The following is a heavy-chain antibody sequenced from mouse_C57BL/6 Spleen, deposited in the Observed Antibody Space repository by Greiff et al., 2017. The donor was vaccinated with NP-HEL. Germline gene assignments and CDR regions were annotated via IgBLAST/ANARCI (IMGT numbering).Heavy chain of an antibody. CDR1: GFNIKDYY. CDR2: IDPEDGET. D-gene: IGHD2-3*01. CDR3: ARSGFDDGTTTSFDY. J-gene: IGHJ2*01. Sequence: EVKLVEYGEELVKPGASVKLSCTASGFNIKDYYMHWVKQRTEQGLEWIGRIDPEDGETKYAPKFQGKATITADTSSNTAYLQLSSLTSEDTAVYYCARSGFDDGTTTSFDYWGQGTTLTVSS. V-gene: IGHV14-2*01.